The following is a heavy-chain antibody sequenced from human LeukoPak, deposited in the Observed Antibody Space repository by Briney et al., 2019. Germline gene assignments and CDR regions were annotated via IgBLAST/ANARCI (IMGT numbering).Heavy chain of an antibody. V-gene: IGHV3-11*04. Sequence: RPGGSLRLSCAASGFTFSDYYMSWIRQAPGKGLEWVSYIGSSGRTIHYADSVKGRFTISRDNAKNSLYLQMNNLRAEDTAVYYCARTYYYYYMDVWGKGTTVTISS. CDR3: ARTYYYYYMDV. CDR1: GFTFSDYY. J-gene: IGHJ6*03. CDR2: IGSSGRTI.